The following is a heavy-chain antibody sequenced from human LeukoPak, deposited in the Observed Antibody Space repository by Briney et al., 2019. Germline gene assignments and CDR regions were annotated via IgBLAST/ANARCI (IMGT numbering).Heavy chain of an antibody. CDR1: GFTFSSYW. D-gene: IGHD5-18*01. CDR2: INSDGSST. CDR3: ASTPRGYSYDFDY. Sequence: GGSLRLSCAASGFTFSSYWMHWVRQAPGKGLVWVSRINSDGSSTSYADSVKGRFTISRDNAKNTLYLQMNSLRAEDTAVYYCASTPRGYSYDFDYWGQGTLVTVSS. J-gene: IGHJ4*02. V-gene: IGHV3-74*01.